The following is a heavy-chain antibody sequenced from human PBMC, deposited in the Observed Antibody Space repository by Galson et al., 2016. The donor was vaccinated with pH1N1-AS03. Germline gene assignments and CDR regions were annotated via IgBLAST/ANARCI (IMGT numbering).Heavy chain of an antibody. CDR3: ARQKYCSGGSCFLYYDAFDT. Sequence: QSGAEVKKPGESLKISCQASGYIFSSYWIGWVRQRPGKGLEWMGIIWPADSDTKYSPSLQGQVTISVETSLNTAYLQWSSLEASDTAMYFCARQKYCSGGSCFLYYDAFDTWGQGTLVTVSS. D-gene: IGHD2-15*01. V-gene: IGHV5-51*01. J-gene: IGHJ3*02. CDR1: GYIFSSYW. CDR2: IWPADSDT.